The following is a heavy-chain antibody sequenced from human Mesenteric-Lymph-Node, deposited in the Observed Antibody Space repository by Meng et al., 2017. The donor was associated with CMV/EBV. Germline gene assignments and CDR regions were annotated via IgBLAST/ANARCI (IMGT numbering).Heavy chain of an antibody. D-gene: IGHD2-8*01. CDR3: ARGYCTTCWSTPDY. J-gene: IGHJ4*02. V-gene: IGHV3-48*03. CDR1: GFTFRSYE. CDR2: ISSTGSSI. Sequence: GESLKISCAASGFTFRSYEMNWVRQAPGKGLEWVSYISSTGSSIYYADSVKGRFTISRDNAKNSLYLQMNSLRAEDTAEYYCARGYCTTCWSTPDYWGQGTLVTVSS.